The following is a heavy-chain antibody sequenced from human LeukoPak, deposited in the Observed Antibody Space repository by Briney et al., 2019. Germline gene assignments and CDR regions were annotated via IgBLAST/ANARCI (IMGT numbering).Heavy chain of an antibody. J-gene: IGHJ4*02. CDR1: GFTFSSYG. CDR3: AKGSRPGYSSSWYGDNFDY. V-gene: IGHV3-30*02. D-gene: IGHD6-13*01. CDR2: IRYDGSNK. Sequence: GGSLRLSCAASGFTFSSYGMHWVRQAPGKGLEWVAFIRYDGSNKHYADSVKGRFTISRDNSKNTLYLQMNSLRIEDTAVYYCAKGSRPGYSSSWYGDNFDYWGQGTLVIVAS.